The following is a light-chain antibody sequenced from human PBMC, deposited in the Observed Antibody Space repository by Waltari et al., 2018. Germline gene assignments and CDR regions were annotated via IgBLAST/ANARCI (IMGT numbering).Light chain of an antibody. CDR3: SSFTSSSTVV. CDR1: SSDIGDYDY. Sequence: QSALTQPASVSGSPGQSITISCTGTSSDIGDYDYVSWYQQHPGKVPKVMIYDVTKRSSGVSNRFSGSKSGNTASLTISGLQAEDEADYYCSSFTSSSTVVFGGGTKLTVL. CDR2: DVT. J-gene: IGLJ3*02. V-gene: IGLV2-14*03.